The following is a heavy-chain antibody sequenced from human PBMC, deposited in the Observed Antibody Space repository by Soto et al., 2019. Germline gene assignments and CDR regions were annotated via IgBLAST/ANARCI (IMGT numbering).Heavy chain of an antibody. J-gene: IGHJ4*02. CDR3: ARYNWNSY. D-gene: IGHD1-7*01. CDR1: GFTFNLYW. CDR2: INPDGSST. Sequence: EVHLVESGGGLVQPGGSLRLSCAASGFTFNLYWMHWVRQAPGKGLVWVSRINPDGSSTTYADSVKGRFTISRDNSKNTVYLQMNGLGAEDTAIYYCARYNWNSYWGQGALVTVSS. V-gene: IGHV3-74*01.